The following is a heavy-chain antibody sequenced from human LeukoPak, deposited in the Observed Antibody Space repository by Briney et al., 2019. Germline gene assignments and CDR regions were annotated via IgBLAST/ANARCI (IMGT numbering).Heavy chain of an antibody. CDR1: GGSISSDNYY. J-gene: IGHJ4*02. D-gene: IGHD3-22*01. V-gene: IGHV4-61*02. CDR2: IYTRGST. CDR3: ARDTLTMIVVVDDY. Sequence: SQTLSLTCTVSGGSISSDNYYWSWIRQPAGKGLEWLGRIYTRGSTNYNPSLKSRVTISIDTSKNQFSLKLSSVTAADTAVYYCARDTLTMIVVVDDYWGQGTLVTVSS.